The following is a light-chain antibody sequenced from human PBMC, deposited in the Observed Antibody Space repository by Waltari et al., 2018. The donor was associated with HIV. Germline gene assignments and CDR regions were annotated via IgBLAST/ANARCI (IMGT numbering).Light chain of an antibody. Sequence: EIVLTQSPATLYLSPGDRATLSCRAIEDVSTYLAWYQQRSGPSPRLLIYDASVRATGVPARFSGSGSGTDFTLTISSLDPEDFAVYYCQQRSNWPPAPTFGGGTKVEIK. CDR3: QQRSNWPPAPT. J-gene: IGKJ4*01. V-gene: IGKV3-11*01. CDR2: DAS. CDR1: EDVSTY.